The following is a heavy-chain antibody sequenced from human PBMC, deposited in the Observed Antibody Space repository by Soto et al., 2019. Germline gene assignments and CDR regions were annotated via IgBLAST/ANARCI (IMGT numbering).Heavy chain of an antibody. CDR2: IYHSGST. J-gene: IGHJ6*02. V-gene: IGHV4-4*02. Sequence: PSEPLSLTCAVSGGSISSSNWWSWVRQPPGKGLEWIGEIYHSGSTNYKPSLKSRVTISVDKSKNQFSLKLNSVTAADTAVYYCATEVAPGYYGMDVWGQGTTVNVSS. CDR3: ATEVAPGYYGMDV. D-gene: IGHD5-12*01. CDR1: GGSISSSNW.